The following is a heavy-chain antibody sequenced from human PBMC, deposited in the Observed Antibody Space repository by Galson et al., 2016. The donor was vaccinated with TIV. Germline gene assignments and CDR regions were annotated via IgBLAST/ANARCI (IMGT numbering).Heavy chain of an antibody. V-gene: IGHV1-3*01. CDR1: GYTFINYA. CDR3: ANRGYSSWYSFEI. CDR2: INPGNGNT. J-gene: IGHJ3*02. Sequence: SVKVSCKASGYTFINYAMYWVRQAPGQRPEWTGWINPGNGNTRYSETFRGRVTLTRDTSATTAYMELTSLTSDDTAVYYCANRGYSSWYSFEIWGQGTMVTVSS. D-gene: IGHD6-13*01.